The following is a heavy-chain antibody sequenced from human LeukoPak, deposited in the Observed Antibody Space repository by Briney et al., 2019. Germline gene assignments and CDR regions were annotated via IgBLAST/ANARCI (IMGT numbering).Heavy chain of an antibody. CDR1: GGSTSSYY. CDR2: IYSSGST. D-gene: IGHD2-2*01. Sequence: SETLSLTCSVSGGSTSSYYWSWIRQSRGKGLEWIGRIYSSGSTVYNPSLNSRLTMSIDTSKNQFSLTLKSVTATDTAVYYCARVKASSTSWTFDQWGQGALVTVSS. CDR3: ARVKASSTSWTFDQ. V-gene: IGHV4-4*07. J-gene: IGHJ4*02.